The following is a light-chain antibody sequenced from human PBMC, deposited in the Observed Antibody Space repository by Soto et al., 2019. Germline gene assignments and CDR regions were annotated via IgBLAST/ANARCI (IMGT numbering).Light chain of an antibody. CDR1: QTDSSNY. V-gene: IGKV3-20*01. J-gene: IGKJ5*01. Sequence: EIVVTQSPGTLSLSPGERATLSCRASQTDSSNYLAWYQQKPGQAPRLLIYDAFSRATGIPDRFSGSGSGSDFTLTISRLEPEDFAVYYCQQYGSSHAFGQGTRLENK. CDR3: QQYGSSHA. CDR2: DAF.